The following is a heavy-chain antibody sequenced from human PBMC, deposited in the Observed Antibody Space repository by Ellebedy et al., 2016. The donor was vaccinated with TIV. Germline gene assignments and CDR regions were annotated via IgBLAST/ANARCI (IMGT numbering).Heavy chain of an antibody. CDR3: ATFRNLDGFDI. Sequence: SETLSLTCAVSGYSISSGSYWGCIRPPPGKGLEWIGSIYHSGSTYYNPSLKRRVTISMDTSRNQFSLKLSSVNAADTAVYYCATFRNLDGFDIWGQGTMVTVSS. J-gene: IGHJ3*02. CDR2: IYHSGST. CDR1: GYSISSGSY. V-gene: IGHV4-38-2*01.